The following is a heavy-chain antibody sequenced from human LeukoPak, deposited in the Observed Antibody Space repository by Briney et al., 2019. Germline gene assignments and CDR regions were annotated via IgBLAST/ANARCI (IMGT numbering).Heavy chain of an antibody. CDR2: ISSSSSYI. Sequence: PGGSLRLSCAASGFTFSSYSMNWARQAPGKGLEWVSSISSSSSYIYYADSVKGRFTISRDNAKNSLYLQMNSLRAEDTAVYYCARGYYYDSSSYYFFPDYWGQGTLVTVSS. D-gene: IGHD3-22*01. J-gene: IGHJ4*02. V-gene: IGHV3-21*01. CDR1: GFTFSSYS. CDR3: ARGYYYDSSSYYFFPDY.